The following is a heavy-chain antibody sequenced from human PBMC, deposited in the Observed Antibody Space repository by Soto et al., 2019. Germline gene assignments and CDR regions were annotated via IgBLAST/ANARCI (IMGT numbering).Heavy chain of an antibody. J-gene: IGHJ4*02. CDR1: GFTFSSYW. CDR2: INSDGSST. Sequence: GESLQISCAASGFTFSSYWMHWVRQAPGKGLVWVSRINSDGSSTSYADSVKGRFTISRDNAKNTLYLQMNSLRAEDTAVYYCASGTYWDSGYYFDYWGQGTLVTVSS. V-gene: IGHV3-74*01. D-gene: IGHD1-7*01. CDR3: ASGTYWDSGYYFDY.